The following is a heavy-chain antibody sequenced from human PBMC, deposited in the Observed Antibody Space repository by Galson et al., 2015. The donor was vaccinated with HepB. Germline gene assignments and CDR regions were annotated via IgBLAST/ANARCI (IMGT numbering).Heavy chain of an antibody. CDR2: ISYDGSSK. CDR1: GFPFSSYG. Sequence: LRLSCAASGFPFSSYGMHWVRQAPGKGLALVAFISYDGSSKYYPDSVKGRFTISRDNSKNTLYLRMNSLRAEDTAVYYCAKDAHDWFDPWGQGTLVTVSS. J-gene: IGHJ5*02. CDR3: AKDAHDWFDP. V-gene: IGHV3-30*18.